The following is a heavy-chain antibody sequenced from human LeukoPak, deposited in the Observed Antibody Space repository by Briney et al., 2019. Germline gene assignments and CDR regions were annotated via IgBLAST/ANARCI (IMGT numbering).Heavy chain of an antibody. Sequence: ASVKVSCKASGYTFTGYYMNWVRQAPGQGLEWMGWINPNSGGTNYAQKFQGRVTMTRDTSISTAYMELSRLRSDDTAVYYCARVVCSSTSCYKDAFDIWGQGTMVTVSS. J-gene: IGHJ3*02. CDR3: ARVVCSSTSCYKDAFDI. D-gene: IGHD2-2*02. CDR2: INPNSGGT. CDR1: GYTFTGYY. V-gene: IGHV1-2*02.